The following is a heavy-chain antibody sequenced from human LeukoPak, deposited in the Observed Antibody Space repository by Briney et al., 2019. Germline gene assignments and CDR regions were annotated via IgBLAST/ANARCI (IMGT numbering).Heavy chain of an antibody. J-gene: IGHJ4*02. Sequence: SETLSLTCSVSGASISTSGSYWGWIRQPPGKGLEWIGSIYYSGKTYDNPSLKSRVTMSVDMSKNQFSLQLNSVTAAGTAVYYCARTIIAFHSPLDSWGQGTLVTVSS. CDR2: IYYSGKT. D-gene: IGHD2-15*01. CDR3: ARTIIAFHSPLDS. CDR1: GASISTSGSY. V-gene: IGHV4-39*01.